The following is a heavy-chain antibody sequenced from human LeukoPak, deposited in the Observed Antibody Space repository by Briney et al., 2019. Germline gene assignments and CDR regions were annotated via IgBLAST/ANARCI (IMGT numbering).Heavy chain of an antibody. Sequence: KPGECLKISCKGSGYSFTTHWIGWVRQMPGKGLEWMGIICPDDSNTRYSPSFQGQVTLSADKSINTAYLQWSSLRASDTAMYYCARLEEDLTLGVAGYWFVPWGQGTLVTVS. D-gene: IGHD3-16*01. CDR2: ICPDDSNT. J-gene: IGHJ5*02. CDR1: GYSFTTHW. CDR3: ARLEEDLTLGVAGYWFVP. V-gene: IGHV5-51*01.